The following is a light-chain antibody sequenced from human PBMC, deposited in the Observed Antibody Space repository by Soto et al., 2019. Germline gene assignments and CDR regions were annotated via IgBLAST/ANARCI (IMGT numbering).Light chain of an antibody. V-gene: IGKV1-9*01. J-gene: IGKJ5*01. CDR1: EGIYGH. Sequence: RLNQSPSSLSASVGDSVTITCRASEGIYGHLAWFQQKPGKAPKLLIYAGSALHSGVPSRFSGSGFGTDFILTITSLQPEDFATYYCQQLDRYPLTFGQGTRLEIK. CDR2: AGS. CDR3: QQLDRYPLT.